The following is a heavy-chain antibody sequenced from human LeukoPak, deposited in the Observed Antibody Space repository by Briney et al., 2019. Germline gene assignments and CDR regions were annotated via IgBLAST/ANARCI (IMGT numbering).Heavy chain of an antibody. D-gene: IGHD3-10*01. Sequence: ASVKVSCKASGYTFTNSYIHWVRQAPGQVLEWMGLINPDGGNTNYAQNFQGRVTMTTDTSTSTAYMELRSLRSDDTALYYCVRVCPPGKITMFRGFMGCFDPWGQGTLVTVSS. V-gene: IGHV1-46*01. CDR1: GYTFTNSY. J-gene: IGHJ5*02. CDR2: INPDGGNT. CDR3: VRVCPPGKITMFRGFMGCFDP.